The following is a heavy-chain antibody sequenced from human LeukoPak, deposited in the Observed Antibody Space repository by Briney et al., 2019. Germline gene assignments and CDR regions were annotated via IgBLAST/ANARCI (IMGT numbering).Heavy chain of an antibody. J-gene: IGHJ3*02. CDR3: ATLPRNAFDI. CDR2: ISWNSGSI. V-gene: IGHV3-9*01. D-gene: IGHD1-26*01. CDR1: GLTFDDYA. Sequence: GGSLRLSCAASGLTFDDYAMHWVRQAPGKGLEWVSGISWNSGSIGYADSVKGRFTISRDNAKNSLYLQMNSLRAEDTALYYCATLPRNAFDIWAKGQWSPSLQ.